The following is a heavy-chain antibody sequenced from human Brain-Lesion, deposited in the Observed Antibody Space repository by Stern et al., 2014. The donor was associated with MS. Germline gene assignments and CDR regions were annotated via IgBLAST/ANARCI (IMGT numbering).Heavy chain of an antibody. J-gene: IGHJ6*02. CDR3: ARDQFTTSLDV. CDR1: GGSVSSDNYY. Sequence: QVQLEESGPGLVKPSQTLSLTCTVSGGSVSSDNYYWTWIRQHPGKGLEWIGHIYYSGTTSYNPSLKSRVTKSIDTSKNQFSLNLNSVTAADTAMYYCARDQFTTSLDVWGQGTTVTVSS. D-gene: IGHD2-2*01. CDR2: IYYSGTT. V-gene: IGHV4-31*03.